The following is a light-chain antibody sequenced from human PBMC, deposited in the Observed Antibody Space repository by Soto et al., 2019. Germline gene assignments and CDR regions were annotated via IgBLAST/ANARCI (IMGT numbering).Light chain of an antibody. V-gene: IGKV3-20*01. CDR1: QSVSSDY. CDR3: QRYGSSTT. CDR2: GAS. J-gene: IGKJ1*01. Sequence: EIVMTQSPATLSVSPGERATLSCRASQSVSSDYLAWYQQKPGQAPRLLIYGASSRATGIPDRFTGSGSGTYFTLTIRGLEPEDFAVYYCQRYGSSTTFGQGTKVDIK.